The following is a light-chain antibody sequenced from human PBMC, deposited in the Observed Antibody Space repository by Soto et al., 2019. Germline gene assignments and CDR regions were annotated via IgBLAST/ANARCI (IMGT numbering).Light chain of an antibody. Sequence: QSALAQPASVSGSPGQSITISCAGTNRDVGGYNYVSWYQQYPGKAPKLIIYEVTYRPSGVSNRFSGSKSGNTASLTISGVEEEDEAHYYCSSYSSSSAVDVISGGGTKVTVL. CDR1: NRDVGGYNY. CDR3: SSYSSSSAVDVI. V-gene: IGLV2-14*01. J-gene: IGLJ2*01. CDR2: EVT.